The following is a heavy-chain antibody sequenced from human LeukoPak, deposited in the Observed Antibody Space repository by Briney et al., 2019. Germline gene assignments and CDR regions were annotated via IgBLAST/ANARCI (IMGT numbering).Heavy chain of an antibody. J-gene: IGHJ4*02. Sequence: GGSLRLXCAASGFTVSSNYMSWVRQAPGKGLEWVSVIYSGGSTYYADSVKGRFTISRDNSKNTLYLQMNSLRAEDTAVYYCARVNSARGALDYWGQGTLVTVSS. CDR3: ARVNSARGALDY. V-gene: IGHV3-53*01. D-gene: IGHD3-10*01. CDR2: IYSGGST. CDR1: GFTVSSNY.